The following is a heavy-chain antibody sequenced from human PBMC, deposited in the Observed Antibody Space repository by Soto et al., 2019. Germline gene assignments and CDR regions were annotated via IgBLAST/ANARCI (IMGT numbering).Heavy chain of an antibody. CDR1: GFTFSSYG. Sequence: GGSLRLSCAASGFTFSSYGIHWVRQAPGKGLEWVAVIWYDGTNKYYADSVKGRFTISRDNSKNTVYLQMNSLRAEDTAVYYCARDRGGANGMDVWGQGTTVTVSS. D-gene: IGHD3-10*01. CDR2: IWYDGTNK. CDR3: ARDRGGANGMDV. J-gene: IGHJ6*02. V-gene: IGHV3-33*01.